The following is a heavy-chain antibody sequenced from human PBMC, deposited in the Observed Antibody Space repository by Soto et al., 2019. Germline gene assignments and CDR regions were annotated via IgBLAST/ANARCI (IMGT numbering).Heavy chain of an antibody. CDR1: GGSFSGYY. J-gene: IGHJ5*02. V-gene: IGHV4-34*01. CDR3: AIVWIDWNYVCWFDP. Sequence: QVQLQQWGAGLLKPSETLSLTCAVYGGSFSGYYWSWIRQPPGKGLEWIGEINHSGSTNYNPSLKSRVTISVDTSKNPFSLKLSSVTAADTAVYYCAIVWIDWNYVCWFDPWGQGTLVTVSS. D-gene: IGHD1-7*01. CDR2: INHSGST.